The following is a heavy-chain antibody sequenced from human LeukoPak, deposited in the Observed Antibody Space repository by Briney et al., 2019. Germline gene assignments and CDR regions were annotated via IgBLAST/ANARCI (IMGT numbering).Heavy chain of an antibody. Sequence: PGGSLRLSCAASGFTVSSNYMSWVRQAPGKGLEWVSVIYSGGCTYYADSVKGRFTISRDNSKNTLYLQMNSLRAEDTAVYYCARERSSSCFDYWGQGTLVTVSS. CDR2: IYSGGCT. CDR1: GFTVSSNY. J-gene: IGHJ4*02. D-gene: IGHD6-13*01. CDR3: ARERSSSCFDY. V-gene: IGHV3-53*01.